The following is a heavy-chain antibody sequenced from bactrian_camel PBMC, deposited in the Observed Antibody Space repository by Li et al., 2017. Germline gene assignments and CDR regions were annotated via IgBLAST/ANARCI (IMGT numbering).Heavy chain of an antibody. J-gene: IGHJ6*01. CDR3: AKAYGSDRYHFAY. Sequence: VQLVESGGGSVQIGGSLRLSCTVSGLSFDGYDMHWYRQAPGDECELVSSISSDGTTKYADSVKGRFTVSRDNTKNMLYLQMNSLKSEDTALYYCAKAYGSDRYHFAYWGQGTQVTVS. V-gene: IGHV3S55*01. CDR2: ISSDGTT. D-gene: IGHD6*01. CDR1: GLSFDGYD.